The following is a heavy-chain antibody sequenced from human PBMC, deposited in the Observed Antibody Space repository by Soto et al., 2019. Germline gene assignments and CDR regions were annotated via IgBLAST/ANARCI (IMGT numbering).Heavy chain of an antibody. CDR3: ARYPFEYGATAVAGLDP. D-gene: IGHD6-19*01. Sequence: NPSETLSLTCAVYGGSFSGYYWSWIRQPPGKGLEWIGEINHSGSTNYNPSLKSRVTISVDTSKNQFSLKLSSVTAADTAVYYCARYPFEYGATAVAGLDPWGQGTLVTVSS. J-gene: IGHJ5*02. CDR2: INHSGST. V-gene: IGHV4-34*01. CDR1: GGSFSGYY.